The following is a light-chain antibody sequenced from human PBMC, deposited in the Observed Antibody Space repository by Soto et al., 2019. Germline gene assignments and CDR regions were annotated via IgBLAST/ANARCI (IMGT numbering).Light chain of an antibody. Sequence: EIVLTQSPGTLSLSPGARATLSCRASQSVSSSYLAWYQQKPGQAPRLLIYGASSRATGIPDRFSGSGSGTDFTLTISRLEPEAFAVYYCQQYGSSPRTFGQGTRLESK. CDR3: QQYGSSPRT. V-gene: IGKV3-20*01. CDR2: GAS. CDR1: QSVSSSY. J-gene: IGKJ5*01.